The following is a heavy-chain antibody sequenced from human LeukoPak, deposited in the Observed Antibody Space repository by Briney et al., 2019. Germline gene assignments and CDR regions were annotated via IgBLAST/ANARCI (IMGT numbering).Heavy chain of an antibody. CDR2: IHSGGST. CDR1: AFTVSSNY. CDR3: AKGPGGPYYYYYMDV. V-gene: IGHV3-66*01. Sequence: GGSLRLSCAASAFTVSSNYMTWVRQAPGKGLEWVSLIHSGGSTYYADAAKGRFTISRDNSKNTLYLQMNSLRAEDTAVYYCAKGPGGPYYYYYMDVWGKGTTVTVSS. J-gene: IGHJ6*03. D-gene: IGHD4-23*01.